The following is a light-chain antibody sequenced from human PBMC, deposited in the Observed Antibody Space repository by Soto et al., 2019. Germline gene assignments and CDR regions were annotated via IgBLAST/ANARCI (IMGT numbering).Light chain of an antibody. CDR3: SSYTSSSTPLV. Sequence: QSALTQPASVSGSPGQSITISCTGTSSDVGGYNYVSWYQQHPGKAPKLMIYDVSNLPSGVSNRFSGSKSGNTASLTISGLQAEDEADYYCSSYTSSSTPLVFGGGTKLTVL. CDR2: DVS. V-gene: IGLV2-14*01. J-gene: IGLJ2*01. CDR1: SSDVGGYNY.